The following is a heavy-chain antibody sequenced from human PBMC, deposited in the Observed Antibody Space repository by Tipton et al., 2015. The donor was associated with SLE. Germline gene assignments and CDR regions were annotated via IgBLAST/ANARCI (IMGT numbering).Heavy chain of an antibody. CDR1: GGSISSYY. J-gene: IGHJ5*02. D-gene: IGHD3-22*01. V-gene: IGHV4-4*08. CDR3: AREPYYYDSSGYYVSWFDP. Sequence: TLSLTCTVSGGSISSYYWSWIRQPPGKGLEWIGYLYTSGSTNYNPSLKSRVTISVDTSKNQFSLKLSSVTAADTAVYYCAREPYYYDSSGYYVSWFDPWGQGTLVTVSS. CDR2: LYTSGST.